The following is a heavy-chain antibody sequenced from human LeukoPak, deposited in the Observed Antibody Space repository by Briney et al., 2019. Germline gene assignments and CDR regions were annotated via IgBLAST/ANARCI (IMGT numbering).Heavy chain of an antibody. J-gene: IGHJ6*02. CDR3: ATVGYCSSTSCFHYYYYYGTDV. Sequence: ASVKVSCKASGYTFTSYDINWVRQATGQGLEWMGWMNPNSGNTGHAQKFQGRVTMTRNTSISTAYMELSSLRSEDTAVYYCATVGYCSSTSCFHYYYYYGTDVWGQGTTVTVSS. CDR2: MNPNSGNT. D-gene: IGHD2-2*01. V-gene: IGHV1-8*01. CDR1: GYTFTSYD.